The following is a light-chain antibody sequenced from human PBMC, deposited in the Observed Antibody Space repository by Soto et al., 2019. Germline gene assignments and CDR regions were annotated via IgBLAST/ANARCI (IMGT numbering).Light chain of an antibody. J-gene: IGKJ5*01. CDR1: QSISRH. V-gene: IGKV1-39*01. CDR2: IAS. Sequence: DIQVTQSPSSLSASLEDRVTITCRASQSISRHLNWYQQKPGKAPKLLINIASSLQSGVPSRFSGSGSGTDFTLTISNVQPEDFATYYCQQTYSTPQPFGQGTRLEIK. CDR3: QQTYSTPQP.